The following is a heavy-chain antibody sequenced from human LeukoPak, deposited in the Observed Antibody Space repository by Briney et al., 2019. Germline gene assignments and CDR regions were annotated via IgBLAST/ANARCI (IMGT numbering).Heavy chain of an antibody. Sequence: GGSLRLSCATPGFTFSSHWMHWVRQAPGKGLVWVSRIKSDGSSTDYADSVKGRFTISRDNAKNTLFLQMNSLRAEDTAVYYCVRLYFDWGQGTLVTASS. CDR3: VRLYFD. J-gene: IGHJ4*02. CDR2: IKSDGSST. CDR1: GFTFSSHW. V-gene: IGHV3-74*01. D-gene: IGHD3-9*01.